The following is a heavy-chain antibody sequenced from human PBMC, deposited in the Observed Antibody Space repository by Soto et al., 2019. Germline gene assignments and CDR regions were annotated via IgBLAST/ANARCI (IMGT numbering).Heavy chain of an antibody. V-gene: IGHV3-11*05. CDR2: ISTGSSYT. CDR3: ARDLSSSWYYFDY. D-gene: IGHD6-13*01. J-gene: IGHJ4*02. CDR1: GFSFSDYY. Sequence: QVQLVESGGGLVKPGGSLRLSCAASGFSFSDYYMSWIRQAPGKGLEYVAYISTGSSYTNYADSVKGRFAISRDNAKNSLYLQMISLRAEDPAVYYCARDLSSSWYYFDYWGQGTLVTVSS.